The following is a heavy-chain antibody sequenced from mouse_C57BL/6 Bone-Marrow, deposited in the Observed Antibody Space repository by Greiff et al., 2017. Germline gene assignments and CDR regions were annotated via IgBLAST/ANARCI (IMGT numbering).Heavy chain of an antibody. CDR3: TRKLYYDYGEAMDY. Sequence: EVQGVQSGGGLVQPGGSMKLSCAASGFTFSDAWMDWVRQSPEQGLEWVAEIRNKANNHATYYAESVKGRFTISRDDSKSSVYLQMNSLSTEDTGMYYCTRKLYYDYGEAMDYWGQGTSLTVSS. CDR2: IRNKANNHAT. D-gene: IGHD2-4*01. CDR1: GFTFSDAW. V-gene: IGHV6-6*01. J-gene: IGHJ4*01.